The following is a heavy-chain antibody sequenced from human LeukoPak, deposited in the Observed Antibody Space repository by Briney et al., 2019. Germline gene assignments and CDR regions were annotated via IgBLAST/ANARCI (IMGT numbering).Heavy chain of an antibody. V-gene: IGHV3-66*01. CDR3: ARAGAAAAPYYFDY. D-gene: IGHD6-13*01. CDR2: IYSGDST. Sequence: PGGSLSLSCAASGFTVSSNYMGWVRQAPGQGLEWVSVIYSGDSTYYPDSLKGRFTISRDNSKNPLFLQMNSLRAEDTAVYYCARAGAAAAPYYFDYWGQGTLVTVSS. CDR1: GFTVSSNY. J-gene: IGHJ4*02.